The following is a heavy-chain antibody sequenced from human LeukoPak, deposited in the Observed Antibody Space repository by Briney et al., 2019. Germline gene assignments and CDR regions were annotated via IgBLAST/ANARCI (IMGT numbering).Heavy chain of an antibody. J-gene: IGHJ4*02. CDR2: ISGRGNYV. Sequence: PGGSLRVSCAASGFTVSDYFMKWVRQDPGKGLEWLSYISGRGNYVDYAESLKGRITISRDNAKNSLYLQMNSLRAEDTAVYYCARSGIGATEIDYWGQGTLVTVSS. D-gene: IGHD6-13*01. CDR1: GFTVSDYF. CDR3: ARSGIGATEIDY. V-gene: IGHV3-11*06.